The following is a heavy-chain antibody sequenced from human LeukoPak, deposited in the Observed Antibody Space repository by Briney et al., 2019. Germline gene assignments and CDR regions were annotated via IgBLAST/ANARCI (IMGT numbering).Heavy chain of an antibody. D-gene: IGHD5-18*01. J-gene: IGHJ3*02. Sequence: SETLSLTCTVSGGSISTYYWSWIRQPSAMGLEYLGYINHSGSTNYNPSLKGRVTISVDTSKNQFSLKLSSVTAADTAVYYCARRTRRSYGSGAFDIWGQGTMVTVSS. CDR2: INHSGST. CDR1: GGSISTYY. V-gene: IGHV4-59*12. CDR3: ARRTRRSYGSGAFDI.